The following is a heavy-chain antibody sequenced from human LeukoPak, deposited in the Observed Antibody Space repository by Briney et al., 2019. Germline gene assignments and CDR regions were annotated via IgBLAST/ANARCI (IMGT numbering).Heavy chain of an antibody. CDR3: ARASYCGGDCYSWVAYYYYYGMDV. V-gene: IGHV3-30-3*01. CDR2: ISYDGSIK. CDR1: GFTFSSYA. Sequence: GGSLRLSCAASGFTFSSYAMHWVRQAPGKGLEWVAVISYDGSIKYYADSVKGRFTISRDNSKNPLYLQMNSLRSDTAVYYCARASYCGGDCYSWVAYYYYYGMDVWGQGTTVTVSS. J-gene: IGHJ6*02. D-gene: IGHD2-21*02.